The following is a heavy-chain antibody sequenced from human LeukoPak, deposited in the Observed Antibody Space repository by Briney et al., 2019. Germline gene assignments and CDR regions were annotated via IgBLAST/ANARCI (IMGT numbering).Heavy chain of an antibody. J-gene: IGHJ4*02. D-gene: IGHD6-19*01. CDR2: IKQDGSEK. V-gene: IGHV3-7*01. CDR3: ARDPRPSSGWRPFDY. Sequence: PGGSLRLSCAASGFTFSSYWMSWVRQAPGKRLEWVANIKQDGSEKYYVDSVKGRFTISRDNAKNSLYLQMNSLRAEDTAVYYCARDPRPSSGWRPFDYWGQGTLVTISS. CDR1: GFTFSSYW.